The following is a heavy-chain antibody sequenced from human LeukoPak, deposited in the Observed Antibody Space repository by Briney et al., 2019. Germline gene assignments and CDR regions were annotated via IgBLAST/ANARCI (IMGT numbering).Heavy chain of an antibody. CDR3: ARAPRVYGGRYFDY. CDR2: INHSGST. J-gene: IGHJ4*02. CDR1: GGSISSGDYY. Sequence: SETLSLTCTVSGGSISSGDYYWSWIRQPPGKGLEWTGEINHSGSTNYNPSLKSRVTISVDTSKNQFSLKLSSVTAADTAVYYCARAPRVYGGRYFDYWGQGTLVTVSS. D-gene: IGHD4-23*01. V-gene: IGHV4-39*07.